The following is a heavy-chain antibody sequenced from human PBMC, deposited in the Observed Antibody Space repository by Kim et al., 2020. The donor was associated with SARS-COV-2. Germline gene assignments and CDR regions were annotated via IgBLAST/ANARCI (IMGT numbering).Heavy chain of an antibody. Sequence: GGSLRLSCEAFEFTFNSYWMNWVRQAPGNGPEWLANVNQDGREKHYVDSVKGRFTISRDNARNSLYLQMSSLRADDTAIYYCARDLGASGSLDFWGPGT. CDR1: EFTFNSYW. D-gene: IGHD3-10*01. CDR2: VNQDGREK. V-gene: IGHV3-7*01. J-gene: IGHJ4*02. CDR3: ARDLGASGSLDF.